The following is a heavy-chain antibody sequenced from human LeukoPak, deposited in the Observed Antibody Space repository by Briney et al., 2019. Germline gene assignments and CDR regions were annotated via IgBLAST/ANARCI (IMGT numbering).Heavy chain of an antibody. J-gene: IGHJ4*02. CDR1: GFTFSSYA. CDR2: ISGSGGHT. D-gene: IGHD2-2*01. CDR3: AKGVAYCSRNSCYVNFDY. V-gene: IGHV3-23*01. Sequence: GGALRLSCAASGFTFSSYAMIWVRQAPGKGLEGGSAISGSGGHTFYADSVQGRFTISRDHSKNTLYLQMHNLRSGAPAVYYCAKGVAYCSRNSCYVNFDYWGQGTLVTVSS.